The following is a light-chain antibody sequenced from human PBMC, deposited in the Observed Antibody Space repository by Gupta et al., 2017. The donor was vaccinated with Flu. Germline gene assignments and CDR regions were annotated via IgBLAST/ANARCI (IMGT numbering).Light chain of an antibody. Sequence: DIVMTQSPDSLAVSLGERATINCKSSQSVLYSSDNKNYLAWHQQKPGQPPKLLIYWASTRESGVPDRFSASGSGTDFTLTISSLQAEDVAIYYCQQYYSTPRTFGQGTKVE. CDR2: WAS. V-gene: IGKV4-1*01. CDR1: QSVLYSSDNKNY. CDR3: QQYYSTPRT. J-gene: IGKJ1*01.